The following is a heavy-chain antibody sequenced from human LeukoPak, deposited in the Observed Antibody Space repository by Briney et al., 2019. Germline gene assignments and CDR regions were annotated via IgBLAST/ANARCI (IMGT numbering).Heavy chain of an antibody. J-gene: IGHJ6*03. Sequence: ASVKVSCKASGYTFSGNDINWVRQATGQGLEWMGWMNPNSGNADYAQKFQGRVTMTRDTSISTAYMELSSLRSEDTAVYYCVRIVGFCSSTSCAKPYYYYIDVWGRGTTVTVSS. CDR1: GYTFSGND. CDR2: MNPNSGNA. CDR3: VRIVGFCSSTSCAKPYYYYIDV. V-gene: IGHV1-8*01. D-gene: IGHD2-2*01.